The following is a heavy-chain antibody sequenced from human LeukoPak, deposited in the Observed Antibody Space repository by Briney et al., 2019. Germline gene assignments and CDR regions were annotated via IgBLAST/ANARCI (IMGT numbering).Heavy chain of an antibody. CDR1: GGSFSGYY. D-gene: IGHD6-6*01. V-gene: IGHV4-34*01. J-gene: IGHJ6*03. CDR2: INHSGST. Sequence: PSETLSLTCAVYGGSFSGYYWSWIRQPPGKGLEWIGEINHSGSTNYNPSLKSRVTISVDTSKNQFSLKLSSVTAADTAVYYCARRRMPYSSSYTYPYYYMDVWGKGTTVTVSS. CDR3: ARRRMPYSSSYTYPYYYMDV.